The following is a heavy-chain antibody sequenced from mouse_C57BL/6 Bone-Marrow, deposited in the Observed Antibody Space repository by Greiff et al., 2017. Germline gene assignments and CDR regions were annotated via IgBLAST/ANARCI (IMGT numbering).Heavy chain of an antibody. D-gene: IGHD4-1*01. J-gene: IGHJ2*01. CDR3: AREGLGRYYIDY. CDR1: GYTFTSYG. CDR2: IYPRSGNT. V-gene: IGHV1-81*01. Sequence: QVQLQQSGAELARPGASVKLSCTASGYTFTSYGISWVKQRTGQGLEWIGEIYPRSGNTNYNEKFKGKATLTADKSSSTAYMELRSLTSEDSAVYVCAREGLGRYYIDYWGQGTTLTVSS.